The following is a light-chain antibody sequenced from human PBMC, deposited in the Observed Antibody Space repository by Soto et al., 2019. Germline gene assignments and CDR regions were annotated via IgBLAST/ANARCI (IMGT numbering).Light chain of an antibody. CDR1: SVHSSYA. V-gene: IGLV4-69*01. Sequence: QPVLTQSPSASASLGASVKLTWTLSSVHSSYAIAWHQQQPEKGPRYLMKLNSDGSHSKGDGIPDRFSGSSSGAERYLTISSLQSEDEADYYCQTWGTGIPVFGGGTKLTVL. CDR2: LNSDGSH. CDR3: QTWGTGIPV. J-gene: IGLJ2*01.